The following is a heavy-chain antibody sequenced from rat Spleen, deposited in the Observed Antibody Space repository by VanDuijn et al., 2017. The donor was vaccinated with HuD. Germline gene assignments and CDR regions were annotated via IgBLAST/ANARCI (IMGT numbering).Heavy chain of an antibody. D-gene: IGHD3-7*01. CDR3: ATREGFAC. CDR2: ISYDGSTT. V-gene: IGHV5-29*01. Sequence: EVQLVESDGGLVQPGRSLKLSCATSGFTFSDYYMAWVRQAPTKGLDWVATISYDGSTTYYRDSVQGRFTISRDNAKNTQYLQMDSLRSEDTATYYCATREGFACWGQGTLVTVSS. CDR1: GFTFSDYY. J-gene: IGHJ3*01.